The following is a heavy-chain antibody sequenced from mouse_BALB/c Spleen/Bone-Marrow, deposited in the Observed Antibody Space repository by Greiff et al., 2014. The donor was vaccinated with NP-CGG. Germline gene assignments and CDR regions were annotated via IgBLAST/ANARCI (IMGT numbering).Heavy chain of an antibody. D-gene: IGHD2-1*01. CDR3: VRGNYGNYVDYFDF. CDR1: GFTFSNYG. J-gene: IGHJ2*01. Sequence: EVQLQESGGGLVQPGGSLKLSCAAPGFTFSNYGMSWVRQTPDKRLELVATINGNGGSTYYPDSVKGRFTISRGTAKNTLYLQMSSLKSEETAMYYCVRGNYGNYVDYFDFWGQGTTLTVSS. CDR2: INGNGGST. V-gene: IGHV5-6-3*01.